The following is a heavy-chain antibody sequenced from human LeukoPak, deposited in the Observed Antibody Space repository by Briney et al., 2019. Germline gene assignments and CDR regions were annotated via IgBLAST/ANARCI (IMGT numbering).Heavy chain of an antibody. CDR3: AREDQEMATRY. CDR1: GYTFTSYG. D-gene: IGHD5-24*01. V-gene: IGHV1-18*01. J-gene: IGHJ4*02. Sequence: WASVKVSCKASGYTFTSYGISWVRQGPGQWLEWMGWISAYNGNTNYAQKLQGRVTMTTDTSTSTAYMELRSLISDDTAVYYCAREDQEMATRYWGQGTLVTVSS. CDR2: ISAYNGNT.